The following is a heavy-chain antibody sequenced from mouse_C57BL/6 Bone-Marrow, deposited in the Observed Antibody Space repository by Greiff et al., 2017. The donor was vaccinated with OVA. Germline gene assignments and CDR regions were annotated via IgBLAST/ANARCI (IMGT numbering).Heavy chain of an antibody. CDR2: IYPGSGST. CDR3: ARTDYYGSSHDY. J-gene: IGHJ2*01. Sequence: QVQLKQPGAELVKPGASVKMSCKASGYTFTSYWITWVKQRPGQGLEWIGDIYPGSGSTNYNEKFKSKATLTVDTSSSTAYMQLSSLPSEDSAVYYCARTDYYGSSHDYWGQGTTLTGSS. CDR1: GYTFTSYW. V-gene: IGHV1-55*01. D-gene: IGHD1-1*01.